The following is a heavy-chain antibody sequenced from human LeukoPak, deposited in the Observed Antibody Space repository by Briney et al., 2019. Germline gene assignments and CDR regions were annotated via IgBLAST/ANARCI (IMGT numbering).Heavy chain of an antibody. D-gene: IGHD3-10*01. CDR3: AKDWGYGSGTYYTH. CDR2: ITNSGGTT. CDR1: GFTFSSNS. J-gene: IGHJ4*02. V-gene: IGHV3-23*01. Sequence: GGSLRLSCAASGFTFSSNSMNWVRQAPGKGLEWVSLITNSGGTTYYADSVKGRFTISRDNSKNILYLHMNSLRAVDTAVYYCAKDWGYGSGTYYTHWGQGTLVTVSS.